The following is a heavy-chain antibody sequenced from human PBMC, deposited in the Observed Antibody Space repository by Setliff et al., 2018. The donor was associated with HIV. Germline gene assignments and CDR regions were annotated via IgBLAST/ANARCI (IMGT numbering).Heavy chain of an antibody. Sequence: GGSLRLSCAASGFTVSSNYMSWVRQAPGKGLEWVSVIYSGGSTYYADSVKGRFTISRDNSKNTLYLQMNSLRAEDTAVYCCARDTGQLVYYFDSWGQGTLVTVSS. CDR3: ARDTGQLVYYFDS. CDR1: GFTVSSNY. D-gene: IGHD6-6*01. CDR2: IYSGGST. J-gene: IGHJ4*02. V-gene: IGHV3-66*02.